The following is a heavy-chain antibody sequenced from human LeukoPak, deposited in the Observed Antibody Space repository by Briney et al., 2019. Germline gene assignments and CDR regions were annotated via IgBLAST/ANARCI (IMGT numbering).Heavy chain of an antibody. J-gene: IGHJ5*02. V-gene: IGHV4-59*01. CDR2: IHSSGST. CDR3: ARGTSAGGNHPDT. Sequence: SETLSLTCTVPGGSISGYYWNWIRQSPGKGLEWIAQIHSSGSTDYNPSLRSRLTISIDTSKNQFSLKLSSVTAADTAVYYCARGTSAGGNHPDTWGQGTLVTVSS. CDR1: GGSISGYY. D-gene: IGHD1-14*01.